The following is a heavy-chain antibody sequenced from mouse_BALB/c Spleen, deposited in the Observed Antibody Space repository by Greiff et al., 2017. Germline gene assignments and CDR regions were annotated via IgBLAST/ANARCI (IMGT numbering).Heavy chain of an antibody. D-gene: IGHD6-5*01. CDR3: ARWAYKGSLAY. Sequence: EVQLQQSGAELVKPGASVKLSCTASGFNIKDTYMHWVKQRPEQGLEWIGRIDPANGNTKYDPKFQGKATITADTSSNTAYLQLSSLTSEDTAVYYCARWAYKGSLAYWGQGTLVTVSA. CDR1: GFNIKDTY. V-gene: IGHV14-3*02. J-gene: IGHJ3*01. CDR2: IDPANGNT.